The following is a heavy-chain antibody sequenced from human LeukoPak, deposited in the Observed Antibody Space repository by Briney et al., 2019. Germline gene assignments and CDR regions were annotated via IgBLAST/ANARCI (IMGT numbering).Heavy chain of an antibody. CDR2: ISAYSGDT. CDR3: ARDRGGYSYGYFDS. D-gene: IGHD5-18*01. V-gene: IGHV1-18*01. CDR1: GYIFSSYG. Sequence: GASVKVSCKTSGYIFSSYGFSWVRQAPGQGLEWMGWISAYSGDTNYAQKLQGRVTMTTDTSTNTAYMELRSLRSDDTAVYYWARDRGGYSYGYFDSWGQGTLVTGSS. J-gene: IGHJ4*02.